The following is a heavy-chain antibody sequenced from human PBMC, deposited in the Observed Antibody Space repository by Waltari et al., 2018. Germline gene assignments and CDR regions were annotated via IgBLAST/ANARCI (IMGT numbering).Heavy chain of an antibody. J-gene: IGHJ4*02. Sequence: QLQLQESGPGLVKPSETLSLTCTVSGGSISRSNYYWGWIREPPGKGLDWIASIYHNGSTYYNPSLKRRVNISVDPSKNQFSLKLTSVTAADTAVYYCARIYGSGSPIPSVDYWGQGTLVTVSS. CDR1: GGSISRSNYY. D-gene: IGHD3-10*01. CDR2: IYHNGST. V-gene: IGHV4-39*01. CDR3: ARIYGSGSPIPSVDY.